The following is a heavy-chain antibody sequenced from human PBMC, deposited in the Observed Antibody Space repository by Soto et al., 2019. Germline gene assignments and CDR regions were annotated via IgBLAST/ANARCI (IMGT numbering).Heavy chain of an antibody. CDR3: ARGYAGDTILVTYWFDP. V-gene: IGHV1-2*04. Sequence: ASVKVSCKASGYAFTDYYIHWVRQAPGRGLEWMGWINPNSAGTNYAQKFQDWVTLTRDTSISTAYMELKRLRPDDTAVYYCARGYAGDTILVTYWFDPWGQGTLVTVSS. CDR2: INPNSAGT. J-gene: IGHJ5*02. CDR1: GYAFTDYY. D-gene: IGHD5-18*01.